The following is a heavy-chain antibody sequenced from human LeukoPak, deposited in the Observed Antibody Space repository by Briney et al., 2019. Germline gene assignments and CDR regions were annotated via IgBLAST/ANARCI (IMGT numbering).Heavy chain of an antibody. CDR3: AVTGHYSYGMDV. D-gene: IGHD1-14*01. Sequence: ASVKVSCKVSGYTLTELSMHWVRQAPGKGLEWMGGFDPEDGETIYAQKFQGRVTMTEDTSTDTAYMELRSLRSEDTAVYYCAVTGHYSYGMDVWGQGTTVTVSS. J-gene: IGHJ6*02. CDR1: GYTLTELS. CDR2: FDPEDGET. V-gene: IGHV1-24*01.